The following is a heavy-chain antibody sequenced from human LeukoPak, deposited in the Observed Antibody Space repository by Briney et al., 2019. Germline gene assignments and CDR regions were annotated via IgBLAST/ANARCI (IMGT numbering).Heavy chain of an antibody. V-gene: IGHV4-34*01. Sequence: PGGSLRLSCTASGFTFGDYAMSWIRQPPGKGLEWIGEINHSGSTNYNPSLKSRVTISVDTSKNQFSLKLSSVTAADTAVYYCARGPPRWYYGGKTFDYWGQGTLVTVSS. D-gene: IGHD4-23*01. CDR3: ARGPPRWYYGGKTFDY. CDR2: INHSGST. J-gene: IGHJ4*02. CDR1: GFTFGDYA.